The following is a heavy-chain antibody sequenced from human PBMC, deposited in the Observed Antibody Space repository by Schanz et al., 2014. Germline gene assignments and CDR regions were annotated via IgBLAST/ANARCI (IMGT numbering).Heavy chain of an antibody. V-gene: IGHV1-18*01. J-gene: IGHJ6*02. CDR1: GYTFSDYG. CDR2: ISPYTGNT. D-gene: IGHD3-10*01. CDR3: ARAKRFGDMDV. Sequence: QVQLVQSGAEVKKPGASVKVSCKTSGYTFSDYGITWVRQAPGQGLEWVGWISPYTGNTHYFDKMEGRVTLTTDTSTSTAYMELRNLRSDDTAVYYCARAKRFGDMDVWGQGTTXTVSS.